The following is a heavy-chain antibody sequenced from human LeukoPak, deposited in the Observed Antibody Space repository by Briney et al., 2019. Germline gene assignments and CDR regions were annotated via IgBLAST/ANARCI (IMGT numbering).Heavy chain of an antibody. J-gene: IGHJ4*02. CDR1: GGSFSGYY. CDR3: ARGGDNWNFY. V-gene: IGHV4-34*01. Sequence: PSETLSLTCAIYGGSFSGYYRSWIRQPPGKGLELMGEINLSGGIEYNPSLKSPVTISADTSKNQFFLNLNSVTAADTAVYYCARGGDNWNFYWGQGTLVTVS. CDR2: INLSGGI. D-gene: IGHD1-1*01.